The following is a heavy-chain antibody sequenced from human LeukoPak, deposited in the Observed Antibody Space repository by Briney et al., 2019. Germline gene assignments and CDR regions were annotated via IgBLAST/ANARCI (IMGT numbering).Heavy chain of an antibody. V-gene: IGHV4-39*01. D-gene: IGHD3-3*01. CDR3: ARHGADITIFGVVIPYNWFDP. J-gene: IGHJ5*02. Sequence: GSLRLSCAASGFTFSSYAMSWVRQAPGKGLEWIGSIYYSGSTYYNPSLKSRVTISVDTSKNQFSLKLSSVTAADTAVYYCARHGADITIFGVVIPYNWFDPWGQGTLVTVSS. CDR2: IYYSGST. CDR1: GFTFSSYA.